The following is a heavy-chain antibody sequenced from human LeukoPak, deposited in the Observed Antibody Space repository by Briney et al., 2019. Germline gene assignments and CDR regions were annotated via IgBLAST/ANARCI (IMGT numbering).Heavy chain of an antibody. J-gene: IGHJ4*02. CDR2: INHSGST. CDR1: GGSFSGYY. V-gene: IGHV4-34*01. D-gene: IGHD3-10*01. Sequence: SETLSLTCAVYGGSFSGYYWSWIRQPPGKGLEWIGEINHSGSTNYNPSLKSRVTISEDTSKNQFSLKLSSVTAADTAVYYCARRTIYGSGSYYNRFDYWGQGTLVTVSS. CDR3: ARRTIYGSGSYYNRFDY.